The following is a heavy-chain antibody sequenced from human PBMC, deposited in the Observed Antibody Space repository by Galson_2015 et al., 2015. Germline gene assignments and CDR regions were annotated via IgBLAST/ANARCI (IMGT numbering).Heavy chain of an antibody. Sequence: ATLSLTCAVYGGSFSGYYWSWIRQPPGKGLEWIGEINHSGSTNYNPSLKSRVTISVDTSKNQFSLKLSSVTAADTAVYYRARGPYYDSTRYFELWGRGTLVTVSS. CDR2: INHSGST. CDR3: ARGPYYDSTRYFEL. V-gene: IGHV4-34*01. D-gene: IGHD3-22*01. J-gene: IGHJ2*01. CDR1: GGSFSGYY.